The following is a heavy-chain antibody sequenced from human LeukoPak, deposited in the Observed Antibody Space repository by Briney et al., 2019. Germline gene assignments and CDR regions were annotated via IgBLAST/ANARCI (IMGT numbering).Heavy chain of an antibody. V-gene: IGHV3-53*01. Sequence: PGGSLRLSCAASGLTVSSNYMSWVRQAPEKGLEWVSVIYSGGSTYYADSVKGRFTISRDNSKNTLYLQMNSLRAEDTAVYYCARDVRPGGFDYWGQGTLVTVSS. CDR3: ARDVRPGGFDY. CDR2: IYSGGST. D-gene: IGHD1-14*01. CDR1: GLTVSSNY. J-gene: IGHJ4*02.